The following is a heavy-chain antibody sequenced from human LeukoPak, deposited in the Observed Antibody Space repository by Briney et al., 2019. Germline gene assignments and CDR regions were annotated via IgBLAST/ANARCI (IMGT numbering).Heavy chain of an antibody. V-gene: IGHV4-59*01. CDR3: ARGLAAAGNSYFDY. CDR2: IYYSGST. D-gene: IGHD6-13*01. Sequence: PSETLSLTCTVSGGSINSYYWSWIRQPPGKGLEWIGYIYYSGSTNYSPSLKGRVTISVDTSKNQFSLKLSSVTAADTAVYYCARGLAAAGNSYFDYWGQGTLVTVSS. J-gene: IGHJ4*02. CDR1: GGSINSYY.